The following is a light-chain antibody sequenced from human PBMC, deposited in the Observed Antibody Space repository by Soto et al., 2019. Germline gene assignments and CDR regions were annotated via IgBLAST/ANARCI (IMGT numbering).Light chain of an antibody. Sequence: QSVLTQPPSVSGAPGQRVTISCTGSSCNIGAGYDVHWYQQLPGTAPKLLIYVNSNRPSGVPDRFSGSKSGTSASLAITGLQAEAEADYYCQSYDSSLSGYVFGTGTKLTVL. CDR2: VNS. CDR1: SCNIGAGYD. J-gene: IGLJ1*01. CDR3: QSYDSSLSGYV. V-gene: IGLV1-40*01.